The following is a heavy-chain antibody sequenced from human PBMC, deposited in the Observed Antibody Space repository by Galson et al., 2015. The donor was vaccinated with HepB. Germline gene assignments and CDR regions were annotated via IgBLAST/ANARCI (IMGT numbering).Heavy chain of an antibody. D-gene: IGHD3-16*01. J-gene: IGHJ2*01. V-gene: IGHV3-53*01. CDR1: GFTVSSNY. CDR2: IYSGGST. CDR3: ARVRPRGGWYFDL. Sequence: SLRLSCAASGFTVSSNYMSWVRQAPGKGLEWVSVIYSGGSTYYADSVKGRFTISRDNSKNTLYLQMNSLRAEDTAVYYCARVRPRGGWYFDLWGRGTLVTVSS.